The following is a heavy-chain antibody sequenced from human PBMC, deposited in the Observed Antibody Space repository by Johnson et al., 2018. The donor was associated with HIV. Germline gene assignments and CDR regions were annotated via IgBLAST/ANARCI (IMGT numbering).Heavy chain of an antibody. Sequence: QVQLVESEGGVVQPGRSLRLSCAASGFTFSSYAMHWVRQAPGKGLEWVAVISYDGSNKYYADSVKGRFTISRDNSKNTLYLQMNSLRAEDTAVYYCAREALLATNDAFDIWGQGTMVTVSS. CDR2: ISYDGSNK. V-gene: IGHV3-30*04. CDR3: AREALLATNDAFDI. CDR1: GFTFSSYA. J-gene: IGHJ3*02. D-gene: IGHD5-12*01.